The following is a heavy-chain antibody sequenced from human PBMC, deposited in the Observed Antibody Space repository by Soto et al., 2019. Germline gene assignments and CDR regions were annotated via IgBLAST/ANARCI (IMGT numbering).Heavy chain of an antibody. CDR2: IYYSGST. D-gene: IGHD1-26*01. CDR3: ATQEVGGSYVYTFDP. V-gene: IGHV4-39*01. J-gene: IGHJ5*02. Sequence: SDTCSVADGSITSSSDYRGIKKKTPGKGLEWIGSIYYSGSTYYNPSLKSRVTISVDTSKNQFSLKLSSVTAADTAVYYCATQEVGGSYVYTFDPWGQGTLVTVSS. CDR1: DGSITSSSDY.